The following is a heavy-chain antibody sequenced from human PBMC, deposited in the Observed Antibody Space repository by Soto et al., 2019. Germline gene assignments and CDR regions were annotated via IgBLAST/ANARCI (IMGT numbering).Heavy chain of an antibody. Sequence: PSETLSLTCTVSGGSISSGGYYWSWIRQHPGKGLEWIGYIYYSGSTNYNPSLKSRVTISVDTSKNQFSLKLSSVTAADTAVYYCARAGYYDSSGYYFYYFDYWGQGTLVTVSS. CDR3: ARAGYYDSSGYYFYYFDY. D-gene: IGHD3-22*01. CDR1: GGSISSGGYY. J-gene: IGHJ4*02. CDR2: IYYSGST. V-gene: IGHV4-61*08.